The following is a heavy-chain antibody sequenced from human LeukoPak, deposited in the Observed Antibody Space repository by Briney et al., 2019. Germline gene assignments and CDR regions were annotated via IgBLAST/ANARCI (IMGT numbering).Heavy chain of an antibody. Sequence: ASVKVSCKASGYTFTGYYMHWVRQAPGQGLDWMGWINPNSGGTNYAQKFQGRVTMTRDTSISTAYMELSRLRSDDTAVYYCASFNWNDSGPDNWFDPWGQGTLVTVSS. CDR1: GYTFTGYY. V-gene: IGHV1-2*02. CDR3: ASFNWNDSGPDNWFDP. J-gene: IGHJ5*02. D-gene: IGHD1-20*01. CDR2: INPNSGGT.